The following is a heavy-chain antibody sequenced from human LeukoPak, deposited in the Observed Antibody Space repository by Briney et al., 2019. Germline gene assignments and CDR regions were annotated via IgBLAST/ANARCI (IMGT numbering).Heavy chain of an antibody. J-gene: IGHJ5*02. CDR3: ARGPPLFDP. CDR2: ISTTGTTT. Sequence: GGSLRLSCAASGFTFSSYSMNWVRQAPGEGLEWVSYISTTGTTTYYADSVKGRFTISSDNAKSSLYLQMNSLRAEDTAVYYCARGPPLFDPWGQGTLVTVSS. CDR1: GFTFSSYS. V-gene: IGHV3-48*01.